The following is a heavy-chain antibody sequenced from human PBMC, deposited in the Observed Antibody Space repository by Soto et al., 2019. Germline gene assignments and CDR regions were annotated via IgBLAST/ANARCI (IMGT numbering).Heavy chain of an antibody. D-gene: IGHD1-26*01. CDR3: ARLVGPTSSENWFDT. J-gene: IGHJ5*02. V-gene: IGHV1-18*04. CDR1: GYTFFSYG. Sequence: VELMQSGGELKKPGASVNVSCKTSGYTFFSYGISWVRQAPGQGLEWMGWVSGYNVHTNYAQKFKDRVSMTRDISTATAYRELRRLRSDDPAVYYWARLVGPTSSENWFDTWGQGALVTVSS. CDR2: VSGYNVHT.